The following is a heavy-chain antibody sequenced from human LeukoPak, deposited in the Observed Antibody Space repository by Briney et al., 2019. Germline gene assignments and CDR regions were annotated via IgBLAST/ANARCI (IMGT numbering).Heavy chain of an antibody. J-gene: IGHJ4*02. D-gene: IGHD3-22*01. V-gene: IGHV1-18*01. Sequence: ASVKVSCKASGYTFTSYGISWVRQAPGQGLEWMGWISAYNGNTNYAQKLQGRVTMTTDTSTSTAYMELSRLRSDDTAVYYCARDLQLVYYDSTAHDYWGQGTLVTVSS. CDR2: ISAYNGNT. CDR3: ARDLQLVYYDSTAHDY. CDR1: GYTFTSYG.